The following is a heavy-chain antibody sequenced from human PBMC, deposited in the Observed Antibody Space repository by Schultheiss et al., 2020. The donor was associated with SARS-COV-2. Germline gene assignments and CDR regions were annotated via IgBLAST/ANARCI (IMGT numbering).Heavy chain of an antibody. J-gene: IGHJ6*02. CDR2: INAGGST. V-gene: IGHV4-34*01. CDR3: ARLFYCSSTSCYWHYYYGMDV. Sequence: TLSLTCAVYGGSFSGYYWSWIRQPPGKGLEWIGEINAGGSTNYNPSLKSRVTISVDTSKNQFSLKLSSVTAADTAVYYCARLFYCSSTSCYWHYYYGMDVWGQGTTVTVSS. CDR1: GGSFSGYY. D-gene: IGHD2-2*01.